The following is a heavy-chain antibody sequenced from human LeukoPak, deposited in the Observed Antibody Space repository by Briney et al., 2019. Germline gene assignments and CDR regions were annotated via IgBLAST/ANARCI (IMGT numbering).Heavy chain of an antibody. CDR3: ARGGKQWRGGNYFDF. V-gene: IGHV1-3*03. CDR2: ITTGRGET. D-gene: IGHD6-19*01. Sequence: DSVKFSCKASGYTFTDYALHWVRQAPGQSLEWMGWITTGRGETRYSQEFQRRITFTRDTSASTVYMDLSDLRSEDTAVYYCARGGKQWRGGNYFDFWGQGTLVAVSS. J-gene: IGHJ4*02. CDR1: GYTFTDYA.